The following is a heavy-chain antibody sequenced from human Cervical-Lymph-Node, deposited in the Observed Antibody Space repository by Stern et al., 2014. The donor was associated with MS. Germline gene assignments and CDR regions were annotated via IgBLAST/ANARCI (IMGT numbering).Heavy chain of an antibody. CDR1: GYTFTSHY. Sequence: VKLVESGAEVMKPGASVKVSCKASGYTFTSHYMHWVRQAPGQGLEWVGIINPSGDSASYAQKFQGRVTMTRDTSTSTVYMELSSLRSEDTAVYYCASGTGSKRPTGNYWGQGTLVTVSS. CDR3: ASGTGSKRPTGNY. D-gene: IGHD3/OR15-3a*01. J-gene: IGHJ4*02. V-gene: IGHV1-46*01. CDR2: INPSGDSA.